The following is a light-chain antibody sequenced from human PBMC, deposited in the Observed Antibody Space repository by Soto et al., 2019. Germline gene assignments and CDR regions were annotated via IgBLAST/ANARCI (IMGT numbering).Light chain of an antibody. CDR2: GVT. J-gene: IGKJ2*01. Sequence: EIVMTQSQDPLSVSPGDTATLSCRSSKNIRINLAWYQQKPGQAPTLLIYGVTARAPGVPARFSGSGYGTDFTLTIRSVQSGDFGVFYCQQYEGWPRTFGLGTKVEIQ. CDR3: QQYEGWPRT. V-gene: IGKV3-15*01. CDR1: KNIRIN.